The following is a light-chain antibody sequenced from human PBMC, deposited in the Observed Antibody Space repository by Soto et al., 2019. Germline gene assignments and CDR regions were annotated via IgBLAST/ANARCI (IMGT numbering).Light chain of an antibody. V-gene: IGKV3-15*01. CDR3: QQLFDSPIT. Sequence: VMTQAPATLSVSPGERATLYCRASQTINNNVAWYQLKDGQVPRLVIYGASTRATDIPARFSATVSGTEFSLTITSLQPEDFATYYCQQLFDSPITFGQGTRLEIK. CDR1: QTINNN. CDR2: GAS. J-gene: IGKJ5*01.